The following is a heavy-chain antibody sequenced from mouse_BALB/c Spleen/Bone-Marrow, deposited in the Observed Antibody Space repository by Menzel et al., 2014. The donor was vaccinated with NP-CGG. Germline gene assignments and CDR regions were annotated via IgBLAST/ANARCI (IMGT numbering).Heavy chain of an antibody. CDR2: INPGSGAT. J-gene: IGHJ2*01. V-gene: IGHV1-54*03. CDR1: GYAFTNYL. Sequence: VKLQESGAELVRPGTSVKVSSKASGYAFTNYLIEWVKQRPGQGLEWIGVINPGSGATNYNENFKGKATQTADKSSSTPYMQLSSLTSDGSAVYFCARRLTGTLYFDYWGQGTTLTVSS. CDR3: ARRLTGTLYFDY. D-gene: IGHD4-1*01.